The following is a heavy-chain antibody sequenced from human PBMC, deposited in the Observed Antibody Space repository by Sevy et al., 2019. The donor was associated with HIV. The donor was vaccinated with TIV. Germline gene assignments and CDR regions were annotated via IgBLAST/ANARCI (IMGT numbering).Heavy chain of an antibody. CDR1: GFTSSSYW. CDR3: ARARAYYYDNSGYSFDY. J-gene: IGHJ4*02. CDR2: IKQDGSEK. Sequence: GGSLRLSCAASGFTSSSYWMSWVRQAPGKGLEWVANIKQDGSEKYYVDSVKGRFTISRDNAKNSLYLQMNSLRVEDTAAYYCARARAYYYDNSGYSFDYWGQGTLVTVSS. D-gene: IGHD3-22*01. V-gene: IGHV3-7*01.